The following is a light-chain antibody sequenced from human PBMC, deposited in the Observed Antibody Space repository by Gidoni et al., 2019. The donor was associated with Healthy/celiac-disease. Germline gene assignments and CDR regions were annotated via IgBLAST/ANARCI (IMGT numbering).Light chain of an antibody. CDR2: WAS. CDR1: PSVLYSSNNKNY. Sequence: DIVMTQSPDSLAVSLGERATINCKSSPSVLYSSNNKNYLAWYQQKPGQPPNLLIYWASTRESGVPDRFSGSGSGTDFTLTISSLQAEDVAVYYCQQYYSTPGTLGQGTKVEIK. V-gene: IGKV4-1*01. J-gene: IGKJ1*01. CDR3: QQYYSTPGT.